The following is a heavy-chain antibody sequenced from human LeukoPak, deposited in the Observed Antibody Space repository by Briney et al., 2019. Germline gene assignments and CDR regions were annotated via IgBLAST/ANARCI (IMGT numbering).Heavy chain of an antibody. Sequence: GGSLRLSCAASGFTFSSYGMHWVRQAPGKGLEWVAVIWYDGSNKYYADSVKGRFTISRDNSKNTLYTQMNSLRAEDTAVYYCARDSRIYYDFWSGQDAFDIWGQGTMVTVSS. CDR3: ARDSRIYYDFWSGQDAFDI. D-gene: IGHD3-3*01. J-gene: IGHJ3*02. CDR1: GFTFSSYG. CDR2: IWYDGSNK. V-gene: IGHV3-33*01.